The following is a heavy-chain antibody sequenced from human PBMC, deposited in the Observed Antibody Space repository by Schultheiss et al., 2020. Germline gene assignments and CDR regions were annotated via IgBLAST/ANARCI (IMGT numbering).Heavy chain of an antibody. Sequence: SATLSLTCTVSGGSISSYYWSWIRQPPGKGLEWIGYIYYSGSTNYNPSLKSRVTISVDTSKNQFSLKLSSVTAADTAVYYCARDGTTMVRGVLSPYGMDVWGQGTTVTVSS. CDR2: IYYSGST. V-gene: IGHV4-59*12. J-gene: IGHJ6*02. CDR1: GGSISSYY. D-gene: IGHD3-10*01. CDR3: ARDGTTMVRGVLSPYGMDV.